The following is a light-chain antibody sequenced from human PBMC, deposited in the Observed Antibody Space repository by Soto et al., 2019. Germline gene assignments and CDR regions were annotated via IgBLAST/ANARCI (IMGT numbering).Light chain of an antibody. J-gene: IGKJ1*01. V-gene: IGKV3D-20*02. CDR2: GAS. CDR1: QSVSSSY. Sequence: EIVLTQSPGTLSLSPGERATLSCRASQSVSSSYLAWYQQKPGQAPRLLIYGASSRATGIPDRFSGSGSGTDSTLTISGLEPEDFAVYYCQQRSNWPPTFGQGTKV. CDR3: QQRSNWPPT.